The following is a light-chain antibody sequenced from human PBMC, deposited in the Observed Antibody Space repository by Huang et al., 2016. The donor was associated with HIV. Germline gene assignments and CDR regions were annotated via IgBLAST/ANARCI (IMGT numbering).Light chain of an antibody. CDR1: ENIRRY. CDR2: SAS. Sequence: DIQVTQSPSSLSASVGDRVTITCRASENIRRYLNWYQHKPGKPPKLLIHSASTLQSGVPSRFSGSGSGTDFTLTITSLQPEDFATYYCQGSLSIPHTFGQGTNLEIK. CDR3: QGSLSIPHT. J-gene: IGKJ2*01. V-gene: IGKV1-39*01.